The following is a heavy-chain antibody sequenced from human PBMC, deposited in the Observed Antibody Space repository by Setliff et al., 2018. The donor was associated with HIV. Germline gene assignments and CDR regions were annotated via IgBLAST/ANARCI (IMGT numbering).Heavy chain of an antibody. V-gene: IGHV4-34*01. J-gene: IGHJ4*02. CDR1: GGSFSGYY. D-gene: IGHD1-1*01. CDR3: ATIGGGTGNWIIDY. Sequence: PSETLSLTCAVYGGSFSGYYWSWIRHSPGKGLEWIGEINLNGNTNYNPSLKSRVTISLDTSKNQFSLKLNSVTAADTAVYYCATIGGGTGNWIIDYWSQGTPVTVSS. CDR2: INLNGNT.